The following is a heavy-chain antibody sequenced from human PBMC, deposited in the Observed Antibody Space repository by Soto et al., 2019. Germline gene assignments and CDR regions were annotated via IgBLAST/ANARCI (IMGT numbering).Heavy chain of an antibody. CDR2: ISLYSDGT. V-gene: IGHV1-18*01. CDR3: ARVVPGAEAWFGP. CDR1: GYTSTNYG. J-gene: IGHJ5*02. D-gene: IGHD2-2*01. Sequence: ASVRVYWATAGYTSTNYGMTWVGQVPVQPLEWLGWISLYSDGTNYAQKFQGRVSMTTDTSTTTAYMELRSLRSDDTAVYYCARVVPGAEAWFGPWGQGTLVTVSS.